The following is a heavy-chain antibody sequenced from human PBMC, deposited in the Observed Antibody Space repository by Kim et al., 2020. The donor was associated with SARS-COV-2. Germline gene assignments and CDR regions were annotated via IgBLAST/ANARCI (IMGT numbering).Heavy chain of an antibody. CDR2: ST. Sequence: STHYADSVKGRFTISRDIPKDTLYLQMNSLRAEDTAVYYCSSSTVGAYFDYWGQGSLVTVSS. J-gene: IGHJ4*02. CDR3: SSSTVGAYFDY. D-gene: IGHD1-26*01. V-gene: IGHV3-53*01.